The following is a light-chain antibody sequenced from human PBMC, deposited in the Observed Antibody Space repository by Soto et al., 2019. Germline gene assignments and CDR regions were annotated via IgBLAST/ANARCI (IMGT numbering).Light chain of an antibody. V-gene: IGLV2-14*01. CDR3: SSYTSGSTLLV. CDR2: EVS. Sequence: QSVLTQPASVSGSPGQSITISCTGTSSDVGGYIYVSWYQQRPGNVPKLMIYEVSNRPSGVSDRFSGSKSGNTASLTISGLQAEDEADYYCSSYTSGSTLLVFGGGTKLTVL. CDR1: SSDVGGYIY. J-gene: IGLJ3*02.